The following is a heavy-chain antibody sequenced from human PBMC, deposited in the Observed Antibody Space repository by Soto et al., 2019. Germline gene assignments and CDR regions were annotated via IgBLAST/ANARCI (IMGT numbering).Heavy chain of an antibody. Sequence: QIPLKESGPTLVKATQTLTLTCTFSGFSLSSSGASVGWIRQPPGKALEWLALIYLDGDKRYSPSLNNRLTITEDTSKNQVVLSMTNMDPVNTATFFCIHSSRYAAFDMWGQGTLVTVSS. V-gene: IGHV2-5*02. D-gene: IGHD3-9*01. CDR1: GFSLSSSGAS. CDR2: IYLDGDK. J-gene: IGHJ3*02. CDR3: IHSSRYAAFDM.